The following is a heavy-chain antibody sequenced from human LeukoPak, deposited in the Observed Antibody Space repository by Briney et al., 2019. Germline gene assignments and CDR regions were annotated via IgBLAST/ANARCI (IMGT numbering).Heavy chain of an antibody. V-gene: IGHV3-30*18. CDR2: ISYDGSNK. J-gene: IGHJ4*02. CDR3: AKSKGVRGVIISHFDY. Sequence: GGSLRLSCAASGFTFSSYGMHWVRQAPGKGLEWVAVISYDGSNKYYADSVKGRFTISRDNSKNTLYLQMNSLRAEDTAVYYCAKSKGVRGVIISHFDYWGQGTLVTVSS. CDR1: GFTFSSYG. D-gene: IGHD3-10*01.